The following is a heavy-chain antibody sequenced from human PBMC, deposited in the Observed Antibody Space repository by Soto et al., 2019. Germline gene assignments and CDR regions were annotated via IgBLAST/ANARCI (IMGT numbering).Heavy chain of an antibody. CDR3: ARHGRLAVAGTTDY. CDR2: IYYSGST. V-gene: IGHV4-39*01. Sequence: SETLSLTCTVSGGSISSSSYYWGWIRQPPGKGLEWIGSIYYSGSTYYNPSLKSRVTISVDTSKNQFSLKLSSVTAADTAVYYCARHGRLAVAGTTDYWGQGTLVTVSS. J-gene: IGHJ4*02. D-gene: IGHD6-19*01. CDR1: GGSISSSSYY.